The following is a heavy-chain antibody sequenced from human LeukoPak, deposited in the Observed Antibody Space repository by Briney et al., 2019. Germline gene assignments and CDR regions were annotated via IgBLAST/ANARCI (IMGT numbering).Heavy chain of an antibody. CDR3: AREIEYSSSSRDY. CDR1: GGSISSYY. CDR2: IYYSGSI. J-gene: IGHJ4*02. D-gene: IGHD6-6*01. V-gene: IGHV4-59*12. Sequence: SETLSLTCTVSGGSISSYYWSWIRQPPGKGLEWIGYIYYSGSINYNPSLKSRVTISVDTSKNQFSLKLSSVTAADTAVYYCAREIEYSSSSRDYWGQGTLVTVSS.